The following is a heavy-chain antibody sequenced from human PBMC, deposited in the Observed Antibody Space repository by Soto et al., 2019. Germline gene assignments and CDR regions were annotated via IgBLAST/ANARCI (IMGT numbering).Heavy chain of an antibody. CDR3: ARGLSPRPSSYYYYGMDV. CDR2: IYPGNSDT. V-gene: IGHV5-51*01. J-gene: IGHJ6*02. Sequence: GESLKISYKGSGYKFLSRWIAWVRQKPGKGLEWMGIIYPGNSDTRYNPSFQGQVTISADRSISTAYLQWSSLKASDSAMYYCARGLSPRPSSYYYYGMDVWGQGTTVTVSS. CDR1: GYKFLSRW. D-gene: IGHD6-6*01.